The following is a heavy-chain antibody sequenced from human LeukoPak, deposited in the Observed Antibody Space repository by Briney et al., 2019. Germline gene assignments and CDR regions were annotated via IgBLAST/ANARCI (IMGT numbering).Heavy chain of an antibody. CDR2: ISGSGGST. Sequence: GGSLRLSCAASGFTFSSYAMSWVRQAPGKGLEWVSAISGSGGSTYYADSVKGRFTISRDNSKNTLYLQMNSLRAEDTAVYYCAKDRGYSYGRYYFDYWGQGTLVTVSS. V-gene: IGHV3-23*01. CDR3: AKDRGYSYGRYYFDY. D-gene: IGHD5-18*01. CDR1: GFTFSSYA. J-gene: IGHJ4*02.